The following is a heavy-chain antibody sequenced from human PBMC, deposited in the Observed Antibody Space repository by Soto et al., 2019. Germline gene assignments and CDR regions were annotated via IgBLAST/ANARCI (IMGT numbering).Heavy chain of an antibody. D-gene: IGHD6-13*01. CDR2: ISAYNGNT. CDR3: ARDGVAAGDSDY. V-gene: IGHV1-18*01. Sequence: ASVKVSCKASGYTFTSYGISWVRQAPGQGLEWMGWISAYNGNTNYAQKLQGRVTMTTDTSTSTAYMGLRSLRSDDTTVYYCARDGVAAGDSDYWGQGTLVTVSS. CDR1: GYTFTSYG. J-gene: IGHJ4*02.